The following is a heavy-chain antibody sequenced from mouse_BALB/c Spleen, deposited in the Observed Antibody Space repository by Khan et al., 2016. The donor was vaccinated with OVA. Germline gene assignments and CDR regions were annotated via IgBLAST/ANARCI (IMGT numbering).Heavy chain of an antibody. V-gene: IGHV1-4*01. CDR3: ASSTTMITFAY. CDR1: GYTFTSYT. CDR2: INPASGYT. J-gene: IGHJ3*01. Sequence: QVQLQQSGAELARPGASVKMSCKASGYTFTSYTIHWVIQRPGRGLEWIGFINPASGYTIYNPRLKDRATLTADKSSSTAYMQLSGLTSEDSAVLYCASSTTMITFAYWGQGTMVAVSA. D-gene: IGHD2-4*01.